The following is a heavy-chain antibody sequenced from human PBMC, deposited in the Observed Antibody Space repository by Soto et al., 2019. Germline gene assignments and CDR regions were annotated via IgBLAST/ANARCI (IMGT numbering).Heavy chain of an antibody. D-gene: IGHD2-21*02. Sequence: QVQLVQSGAEVKKPGASVKVSCKPSGYTLNTYYLHWVRQAPGQGLEWMGIIHPSGGGSTYAQKFLGRVTMTRDTSASAVFMELGSLRSADTAVYYCARGGHIAVVTASFDYWGQGTLVTVSS. CDR1: GYTLNTYY. CDR3: ARGGHIAVVTASFDY. V-gene: IGHV1-46*02. CDR2: IHPSGGGS. J-gene: IGHJ4*02.